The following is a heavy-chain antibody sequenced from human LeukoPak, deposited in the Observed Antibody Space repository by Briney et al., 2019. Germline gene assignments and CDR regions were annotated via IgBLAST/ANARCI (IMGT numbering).Heavy chain of an antibody. CDR3: ARDPLYSSSSFAAADFDDY. Sequence: GGSLRLSCAASGFTFSSYWMHWVRQAPGEGLVWVSRINSDGSSTSYADSVKGRFTISRDNAKNTLYLQMNSLRAEDTAVYYCARDPLYSSSSFAAADFDDYWGQGTLVTVSS. CDR1: GFTFSSYW. D-gene: IGHD6-6*01. V-gene: IGHV3-74*01. CDR2: INSDGSST. J-gene: IGHJ4*02.